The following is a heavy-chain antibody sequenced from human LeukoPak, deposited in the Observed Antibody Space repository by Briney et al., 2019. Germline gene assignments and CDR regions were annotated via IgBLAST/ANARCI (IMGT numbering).Heavy chain of an antibody. CDR2: ISYDGSNK. CDR3: AKDQGYYGSGGYYNGDAY. Sequence: GRSLRLSCAASGFTFSSYGMHWVRQAPGKGLGWVAVISYDGSNKYYADSVKGRFTISRDNSKNTLYLQMNSLRAEDTAVYYCAKDQGYYGSGGYYNGDAYWGQGTLVTVSS. CDR1: GFTFSSYG. D-gene: IGHD3-10*01. V-gene: IGHV3-30*18. J-gene: IGHJ4*02.